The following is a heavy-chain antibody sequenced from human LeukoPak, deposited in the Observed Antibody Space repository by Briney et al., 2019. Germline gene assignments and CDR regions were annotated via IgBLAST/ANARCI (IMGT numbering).Heavy chain of an antibody. CDR2: ISESGGST. V-gene: IGHV3-23*01. D-gene: IGHD1-26*01. CDR1: GFTFSTSA. Sequence: GGSLRLSCVVSGFTFSTSAMSWVRQAPGKGLEWVSGISESGGSTYYADSVKGRFTISRDNSKNTLYLQMNSLRAEDTAVYYCAKDRKVEAFDYWGQGTLVTVSS. CDR3: AKDRKVEAFDY. J-gene: IGHJ4*02.